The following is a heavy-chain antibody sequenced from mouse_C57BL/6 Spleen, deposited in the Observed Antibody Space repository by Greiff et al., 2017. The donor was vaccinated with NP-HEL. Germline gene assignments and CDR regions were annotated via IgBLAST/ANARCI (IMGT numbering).Heavy chain of an antibody. Sequence: QVQLKESGAELVRPGASVTLSCKASGYTFTDYEMHWVKQTPVHGLEWIGAIDPETGGTAYNQKFKGKAILTADKSSSTAYMALRSLTSEDSAVYYCTGIGTGFAYWGQGTLVTVSA. CDR3: TGIGTGFAY. V-gene: IGHV1-15*01. D-gene: IGHD4-1*01. CDR1: GYTFTDYE. J-gene: IGHJ3*01. CDR2: IDPETGGT.